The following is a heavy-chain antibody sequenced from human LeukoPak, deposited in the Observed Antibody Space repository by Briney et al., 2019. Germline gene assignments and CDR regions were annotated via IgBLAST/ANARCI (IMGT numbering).Heavy chain of an antibody. CDR2: IRFDGSTK. J-gene: IGHJ4*02. V-gene: IGHV3-30*02. CDR3: AQPDF. CDR1: GITFRSSS. Sequence: QPGGSRRLSCVASGITFRSSSMHWARQAPGKGLEWLAFIRFDGSTKYYADSVKGRFTVSRDNSKSTLYLQMNSLRAEDTAVYYCAQPDFWGQGTLVTVSS.